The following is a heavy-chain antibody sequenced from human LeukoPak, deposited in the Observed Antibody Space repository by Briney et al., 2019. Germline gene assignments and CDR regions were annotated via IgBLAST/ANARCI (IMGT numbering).Heavy chain of an antibody. J-gene: IGHJ4*02. CDR3: ARVTGYMIEDYFDY. CDR2: IYYSGST. D-gene: IGHD3-22*01. V-gene: IGHV4-59*01. CDR1: GGSISSYY. Sequence: SETLSLTCTVSGGSISSYYWSWIRQPPGKGLEWIGYIYYSGSTNYNSSLRSRVTISVDTSKDQFSLKLRSVTAADTAVYYCARVTGYMIEDYFDYWGQGTLVTVSS.